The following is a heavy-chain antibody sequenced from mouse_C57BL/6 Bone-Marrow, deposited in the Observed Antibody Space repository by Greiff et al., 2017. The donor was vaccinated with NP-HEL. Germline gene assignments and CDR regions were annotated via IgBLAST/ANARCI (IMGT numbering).Heavy chain of an antibody. CDR1: GYTFTSCT. D-gene: IGHD1-1*01. J-gene: IGHJ1*03. V-gene: IGHV1-4*01. CDR2: INPSSGYT. Sequence: VQLQQSGAELARPGASVKMSCKASGYTFTSCTMHWVKQRPGQGLEWIGYINPSSGYTKYNQKFKDKATLTADKSSSTAYMQLSSLTSEDSAVYYCARGEGSSWGTGTTVTVSS. CDR3: ARGEGSS.